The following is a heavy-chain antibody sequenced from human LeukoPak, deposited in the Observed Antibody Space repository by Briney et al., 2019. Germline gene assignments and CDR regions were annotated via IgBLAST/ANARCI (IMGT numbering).Heavy chain of an antibody. CDR1: GSTVSSNY. CDR2: IYSSGNK. D-gene: IGHD3-22*01. V-gene: IGHV3-66*01. J-gene: IGHJ1*01. CDR3: ARGSAVVRGYFQH. Sequence: GGSLRLSCAASGSTVSSNYMSWVRQAPGKGLEWVSVIYSSGNKYYADSVKGRFTISRDNSKNTLYLQMNSLRAEDTAVYYCARGSAVVRGYFQHWGQGTLVTVSP.